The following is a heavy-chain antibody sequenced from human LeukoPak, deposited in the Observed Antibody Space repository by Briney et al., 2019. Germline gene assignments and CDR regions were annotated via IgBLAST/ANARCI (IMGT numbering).Heavy chain of an antibody. D-gene: IGHD2-21*02. CDR3: AIPPGYCGNDCSFDH. Sequence: RGESLKISCEGSGYSFSNYWIGWVRQMPGKGLEWMGITYPGDYETRYSPSFQGLVTISVDKSISTAYLQWSSLKASDTAMYYCAIPPGYCGNDCSFDHWGQGTLVTVSS. CDR2: TYPGDYET. J-gene: IGHJ4*02. CDR1: GYSFSNYW. V-gene: IGHV5-51*01.